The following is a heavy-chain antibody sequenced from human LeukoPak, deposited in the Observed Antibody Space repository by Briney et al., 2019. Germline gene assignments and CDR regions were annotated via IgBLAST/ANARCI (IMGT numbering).Heavy chain of an antibody. Sequence: SETLSLTCAVSGGSISSGGYSWSWIRQPPGKGLEWIGYIYHSGSTYYNPSLKSRVTISVDTSKNQFSLKLSSVTAADTAVYYCARSVVPHAFDIWGQGTMVTVSS. CDR1: GGSISSGGYS. CDR2: IYHSGST. J-gene: IGHJ3*02. CDR3: ARSVVPHAFDI. V-gene: IGHV4-30-2*02. D-gene: IGHD4-23*01.